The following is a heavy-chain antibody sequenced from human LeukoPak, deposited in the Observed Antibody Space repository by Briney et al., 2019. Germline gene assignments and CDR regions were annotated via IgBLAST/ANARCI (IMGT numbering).Heavy chain of an antibody. CDR1: GGSISSYY. CDR2: IYYSGST. CDR3: ARVFGDDYGDLEWFDP. D-gene: IGHD4-17*01. V-gene: IGHV4-59*01. J-gene: IGHJ5*02. Sequence: SEALSLTCTVSGGSISSYYWSWIRQPPGKGLEWIGYIYYSGSTNYNPSLKSRVTISVDTSKNQFSLKLSSVTAADTAVYYCARVFGDDYGDLEWFDPWGQGTLVTVSS.